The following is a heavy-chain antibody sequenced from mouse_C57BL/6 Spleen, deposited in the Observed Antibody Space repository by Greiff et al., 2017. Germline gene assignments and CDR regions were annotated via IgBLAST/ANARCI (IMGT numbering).Heavy chain of an antibody. V-gene: IGHV1-50*01. J-gene: IGHJ4*01. CDR3: ARYRVSYAMDY. Sequence: QVQLQQPGAELVKPGASVKLSCKASGYTFTSYWMQWVKQRPGQGLEWIGEIDPSDSYTNYNQKFKGKATLTVDTSSSTAYMQLSSLTSEDAAVYYCARYRVSYAMDYWGQGTSVTVSS. CDR1: GYTFTSYW. CDR2: IDPSDSYT.